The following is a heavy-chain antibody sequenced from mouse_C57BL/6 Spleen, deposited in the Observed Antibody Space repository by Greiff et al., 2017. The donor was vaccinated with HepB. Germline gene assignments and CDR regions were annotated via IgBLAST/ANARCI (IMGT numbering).Heavy chain of an antibody. D-gene: IGHD2-3*01. Sequence: QVHVKQPGAELVKPGESVNLTCNASGYTFTSYWLHWVKQRPAQGLEWIGRIHPSDSDTNYNQKFKGKTTLTVDKSSSIVYMQLSRLTSEDAAVYYCAGYDPPLGYAMDYWGQGTSVTVSA. CDR1: GYTFTSYW. V-gene: IGHV1-74*01. CDR2: IHPSDSDT. CDR3: AGYDPPLGYAMDY. J-gene: IGHJ4*01.